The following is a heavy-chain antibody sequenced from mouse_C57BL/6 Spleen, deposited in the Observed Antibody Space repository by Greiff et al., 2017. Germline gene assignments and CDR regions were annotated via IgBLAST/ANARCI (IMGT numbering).Heavy chain of an antibody. CDR2: ISSGGDYI. J-gene: IGHJ3*01. Sequence: EVKLQESGEGLVKPGGSLKLSCAASGFTFSSYAMSWVRQTPEKRLEWVAYISSGGDYIYYADTVKGRFSISRDNARNTLYLQMSSLKSEDTAMYYCTGDGTAQAPFAYWGQGTLVTVSA. CDR1: GFTFSSYA. V-gene: IGHV5-9-1*02. D-gene: IGHD3-2*02. CDR3: TGDGTAQAPFAY.